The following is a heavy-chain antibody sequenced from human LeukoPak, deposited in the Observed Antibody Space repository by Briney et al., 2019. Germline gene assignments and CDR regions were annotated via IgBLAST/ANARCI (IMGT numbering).Heavy chain of an antibody. D-gene: IGHD4/OR15-4a*01. CDR3: ARDPPYGGYYYQYYMDV. CDR2: ISGSGGTT. CDR1: GLTFSTYA. V-gene: IGHV3-23*01. Sequence: GGSLRLSCAASGLTFSTYAMSWVRQAPGKGLVWVSSISGSGGTTYYADSVTGRFTISRDNSKNTLYLQMNSLRAEDTAVYYCARDPPYGGYYYQYYMDVWGKGTTVTVSS. J-gene: IGHJ6*03.